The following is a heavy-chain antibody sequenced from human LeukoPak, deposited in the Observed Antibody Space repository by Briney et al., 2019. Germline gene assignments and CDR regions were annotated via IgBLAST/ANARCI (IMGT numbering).Heavy chain of an antibody. CDR3: TGHSPLREFDY. V-gene: IGHV4-59*08. J-gene: IGHJ4*02. CDR2: IYYIVST. Sequence: SETLSLTCTVSGGSISSYYWSWIRQPPGKGLECIGYIYYIVSTNYNPSLKSRVAISVDTSKNQFSLKLSSVTGEDTAVHYFTGHSPLREFDYWGQGTLVTVSS. D-gene: IGHD4-17*01. CDR1: GGSISSYY.